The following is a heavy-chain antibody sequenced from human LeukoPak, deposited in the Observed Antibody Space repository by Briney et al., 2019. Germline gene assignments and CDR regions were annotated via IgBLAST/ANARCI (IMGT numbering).Heavy chain of an antibody. V-gene: IGHV3-33*01. CDR1: GFTFSNYG. CDR3: ARDIRSWYFDL. J-gene: IGHJ2*01. Sequence: GGSLRLSCAASGFTFSNYGMHWVRQAPGKGREWVAVIYYDGSKQYYADSVKGRFTISRGNSKNTLYLQMNSLTGDDTAVYYCARDIRSWYFDLWGRGTLITVSS. D-gene: IGHD2-2*02. CDR2: IYYDGSKQ.